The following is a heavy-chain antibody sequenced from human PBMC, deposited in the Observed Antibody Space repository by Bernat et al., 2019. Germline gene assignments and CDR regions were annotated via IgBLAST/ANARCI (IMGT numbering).Heavy chain of an antibody. D-gene: IGHD1-26*01. CDR3: ARDQWAGLYRTFDY. CDR1: GFTFSSYA. Sequence: QVQLVESGGGVVQPGRSLRLSCAASGFTFSSYAMHWVRQAPGKGLEWVAVISYDGSNKYYADSVKGRFTISRDNSKNTLYLQMNSLRAEDTAVYYCARDQWAGLYRTFDYWGRGTLVTVSS. V-gene: IGHV3-30-3*01. J-gene: IGHJ4*02. CDR2: ISYDGSNK.